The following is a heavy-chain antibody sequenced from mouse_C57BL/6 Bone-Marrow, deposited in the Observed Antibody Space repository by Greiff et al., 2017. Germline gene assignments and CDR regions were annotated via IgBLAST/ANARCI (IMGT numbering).Heavy chain of an antibody. CDR2: IYPRSGNT. D-gene: IGHD1-1*01. CDR1: GYTFTSYG. CDR3: ARIPPLFCDYGSSPRWNFDV. V-gene: IGHV1-81*01. Sequence: VQLQQSGAELARPGASVKLSCKASGYTFTSYGISWVKQRTGQGLEWIGEIYPRSGNTYYNEKFKGKAILTADQSSSTAYMELRSLTSEDSAVLYGARIPPLFCDYGSSPRWNFDVWGKGTTVTVSS. J-gene: IGHJ1*03.